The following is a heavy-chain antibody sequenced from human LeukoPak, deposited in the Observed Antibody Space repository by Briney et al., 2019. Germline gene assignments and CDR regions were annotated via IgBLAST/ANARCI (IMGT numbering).Heavy chain of an antibody. CDR1: GFTFSSYG. Sequence: GGSLRLSCVVSGFTFSSYGLHWVRQAPGKGLEWVAFVRFDGNKNSYADSVRGRFIISRDNSKNTLHLAMNSLRTEDTAVYYCAKEFGPFDIRGYYGSFQHWARAPWSPSPQ. CDR3: AKEFGPFDIRGYYGSFQH. J-gene: IGHJ1*01. D-gene: IGHD3-22*01. V-gene: IGHV3-30*02. CDR2: VRFDGNKN.